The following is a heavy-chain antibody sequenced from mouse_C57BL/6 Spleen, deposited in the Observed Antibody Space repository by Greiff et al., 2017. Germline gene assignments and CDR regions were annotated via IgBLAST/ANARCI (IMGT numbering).Heavy chain of an antibody. D-gene: IGHD1-1*01. CDR1: GYTFTEYT. Sequence: VQLQQSGAELVKPGASVKLSCKASGYTFTEYTIHWVKQRSGQGLEWIGWFYPGSGSIKYNEKFKDKATLTADKSSSTVYMELSRLTSEDSAVYFCARHEGGYEGSSGYWYCDVWGTGTTVTVSS. CDR3: ARHEGGYEGSSGYWYCDV. V-gene: IGHV1-62-2*01. CDR2: FYPGSGSI. J-gene: IGHJ1*03.